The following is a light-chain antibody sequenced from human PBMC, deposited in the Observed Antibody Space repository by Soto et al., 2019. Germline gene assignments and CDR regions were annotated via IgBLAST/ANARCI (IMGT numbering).Light chain of an antibody. V-gene: IGKV1-39*01. CDR1: QGIGSF. J-gene: IGKJ2*01. CDR3: QQSSRTPYT. CDR2: GAS. Sequence: DIQMTRSPSSLSASVEDRVTITCRASQGIGSFVNWYQQKPGRAPKLLIFGASTLQSGVPSRFSGSGSGTDFTLTISSLQPEDFATYYCQQSSRTPYTFGQGTKLEIK.